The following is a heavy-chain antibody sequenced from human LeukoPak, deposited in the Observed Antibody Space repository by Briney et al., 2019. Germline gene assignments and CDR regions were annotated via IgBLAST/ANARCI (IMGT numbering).Heavy chain of an antibody. D-gene: IGHD3-10*01. J-gene: IGHJ4*02. CDR2: IYYAGDT. CDR1: GASMTTSY. Sequence: SETLSLTCSVSGASMTTSYWSWVRHPPGKGLGVIGYIYYAGDTNHNPSLRSRVTLSLDTSKNQISLELRSVTAADTAVYYCVRTARVFDYWGQGILVTVSS. CDR3: VRTARVFDY. V-gene: IGHV4-59*13.